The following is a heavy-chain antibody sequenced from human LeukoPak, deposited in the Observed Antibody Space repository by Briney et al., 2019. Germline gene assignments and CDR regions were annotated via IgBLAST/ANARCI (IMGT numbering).Heavy chain of an antibody. D-gene: IGHD5-18*01. CDR2: ISYDGSKT. CDR3: AKVGDTSMVKPYWYFDL. CDR1: GFTFSSYG. V-gene: IGHV3-30*18. J-gene: IGHJ2*01. Sequence: AGGSLRLSCAASGFTFSSYGMHWVRQAPGKGLEWVAGISYDGSKTYYTDSVKGRFTISRDDSKNTLYLQMNSLRAEDTAVYYCAKVGDTSMVKPYWYFDLWGRGTLVTVSS.